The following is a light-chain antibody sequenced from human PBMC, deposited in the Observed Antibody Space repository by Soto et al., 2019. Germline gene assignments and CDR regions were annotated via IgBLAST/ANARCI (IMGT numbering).Light chain of an antibody. J-gene: IGKJ4*01. CDR1: QSVSSSY. CDR2: GAS. Sequence: DIVLTQSPGTWSLSPGERASLSCGASQSVSSSYLAWYQQKPCQDPRLLIYGASSRATGIPDRFSGSGSGTDFTLTISRLESEDFAVYYCQEYGGSPLTFGGVTKFDIK. CDR3: QEYGGSPLT. V-gene: IGKV3-20*01.